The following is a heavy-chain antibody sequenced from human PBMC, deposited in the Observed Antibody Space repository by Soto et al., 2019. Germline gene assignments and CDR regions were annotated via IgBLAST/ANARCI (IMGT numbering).Heavy chain of an antibody. CDR1: GGSISSYY. J-gene: IGHJ4*02. CDR2: IYYSGST. Sequence: SETLSLTCTVSGGSISSYYWSWIRQPPGKGLEWIGYIYYSGSTNYNPSLKSRVTISVDTSKNQFSLKLSSVTAADTAVYYCARDGWSTAFDYWRQGTLATVSS. D-gene: IGHD1-26*01. V-gene: IGHV4-59*01. CDR3: ARDGWSTAFDY.